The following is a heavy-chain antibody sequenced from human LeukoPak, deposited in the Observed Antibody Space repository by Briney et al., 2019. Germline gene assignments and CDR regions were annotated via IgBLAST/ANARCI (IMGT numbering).Heavy chain of an antibody. CDR1: GFTFSSYG. V-gene: IGHV3-33*08. Sequence: GGSLRLSCAASGFTFSSYGMHWVRQAPGKGLEWVAVIWYGGSNKYYADSVKGRFTISRDNSKNTLYLQMNSLRAEDTAVYYCARSSPLSLHYYGMDVWGQGTTVTVSS. CDR2: IWYGGSNK. CDR3: ARSSPLSLHYYGMDV. J-gene: IGHJ6*02. D-gene: IGHD2-21*02.